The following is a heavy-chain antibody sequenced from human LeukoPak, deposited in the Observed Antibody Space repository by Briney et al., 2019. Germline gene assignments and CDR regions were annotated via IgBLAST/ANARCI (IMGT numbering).Heavy chain of an antibody. CDR2: IIPILGIA. D-gene: IGHD3-22*01. CDR3: ARGRYYDSNPMDV. J-gene: IGHJ6*02. CDR1: GGTFSSYT. V-gene: IGHV1-69*02. Sequence: ASVKVSCKASGGTFSSYTISWVRQAPGQGREWMGRIIPILGIANYAQKFQGRVTITADKSTSTAYMELSSLRSEDTAVYYCARGRYYDSNPMDVWGQGTTVTVSS.